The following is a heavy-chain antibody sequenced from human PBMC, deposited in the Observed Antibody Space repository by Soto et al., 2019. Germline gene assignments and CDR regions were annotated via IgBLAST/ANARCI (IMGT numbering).Heavy chain of an antibody. CDR2: IVVGSGNT. CDR1: GFTFTSSA. D-gene: IGHD1-7*01. V-gene: IGHV1-58*02. J-gene: IGHJ6*03. Sequence: RASVKVSCKASGFTFTSSAMQWVRQARGQRLEWIGWIVVGSGNTNYAQKFQERVTITRDMSTSTAYMGLSSLRSEDTAVYYCAATGTGGDYYYYMDVWGKGTTVTVSS. CDR3: AATGTGGDYYYYMDV.